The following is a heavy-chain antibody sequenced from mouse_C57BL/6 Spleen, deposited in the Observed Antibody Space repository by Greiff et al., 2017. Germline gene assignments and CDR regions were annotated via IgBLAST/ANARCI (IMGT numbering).Heavy chain of an antibody. V-gene: IGHV5-16*01. J-gene: IGHJ3*01. CDR1: GFTFSDYY. CDR2: INYDGSST. D-gene: IGHD2-5*01. Sequence: EVKLVESEGGLVQPGSSMKLSCTASGFTFSDYYMAWVRQVPEKGLEWVANINYDGSSTYYLDSLKSRFIISRDNAKNILYLQMSSLKSEDTATYYCARDSNGFAYWGQGTLVTVSA. CDR3: ARDSNGFAY.